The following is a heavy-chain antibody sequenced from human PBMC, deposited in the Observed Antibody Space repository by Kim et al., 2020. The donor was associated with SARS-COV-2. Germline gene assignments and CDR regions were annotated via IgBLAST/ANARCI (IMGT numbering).Heavy chain of an antibody. V-gene: IGHV3-30*02. J-gene: IGHJ4*02. D-gene: IGHD5-18*01. CDR3: AKGSRTAMVQYYFDY. Sequence: DSVKGRFTSSRDNSKNTQYLQMNSLSAEDTAVYYCAKGSRTAMVQYYFDYWGQGTLVTVSS.